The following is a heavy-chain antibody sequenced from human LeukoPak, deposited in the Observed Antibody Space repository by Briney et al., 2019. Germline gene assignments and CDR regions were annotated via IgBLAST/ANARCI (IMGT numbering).Heavy chain of an antibody. J-gene: IGHJ5*01. CDR3: VRDWDHFDFDS. CDR1: GSTFSNYW. D-gene: IGHD3-9*01. V-gene: IGHV3-74*01. Sequence: LGGSLRLSCAASGSTFSNYWMHWVRQAPGKGLVWVSRIKGDGSHTIYADSVKGRFTISRDNAKNTLYLQMKSLRAEDTAVYYCVRDWDHFDFDSWGQGTLVTVSS. CDR2: IKGDGSHT.